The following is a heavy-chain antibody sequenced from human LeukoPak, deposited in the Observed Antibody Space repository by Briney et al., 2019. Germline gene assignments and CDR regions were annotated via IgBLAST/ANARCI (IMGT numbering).Heavy chain of an antibody. D-gene: IGHD1-26*01. CDR1: GFTFRNYW. V-gene: IGHV3-74*03. Sequence: GGSLRLSCAASGFTFRNYWMYWVRQAPGKGLVWIANINEHGTPMYEDSVKGRFTISRDNSKNTVYLQMNSLRAEDTATYSCGKDTDGSYWGGGPNAFDIWGQGTMVTVSS. J-gene: IGHJ3*02. CDR2: INEHGTP. CDR3: GKDTDGSYWGGGPNAFDI.